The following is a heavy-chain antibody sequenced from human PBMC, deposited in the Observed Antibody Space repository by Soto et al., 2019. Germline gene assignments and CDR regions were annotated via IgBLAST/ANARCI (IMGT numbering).Heavy chain of an antibody. CDR1: GGSFSSYG. CDR3: AREMRAGSVAGNFDS. D-gene: IGHD6-13*01. CDR2: IIPIFATP. J-gene: IGHJ4*02. Sequence: QVQLVQSGAEVKKPGSSVKVSCTASGGSFSSYGITWLRQAPGQGLEWMGEIIPIFATPHYAQKFQGRVTITADESTTTAYLELSSLRSDDTAVYYCAREMRAGSVAGNFDSWGRGTLVTVSS. V-gene: IGHV1-69*01.